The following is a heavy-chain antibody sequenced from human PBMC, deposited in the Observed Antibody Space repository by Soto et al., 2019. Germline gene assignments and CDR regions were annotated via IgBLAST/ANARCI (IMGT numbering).Heavy chain of an antibody. V-gene: IGHV1-18*01. J-gene: IGHJ5*02. Sequence: AASVKVSCKTSGYTFSNYGITWVRQAPGQPLEWLGWISLYSDGANYAQKFQDRVSMTTDTSTTTAYMELRSLRSDDTAVYYCARVVPGAEAWFGPWGQGTLVTVSS. CDR3: ARVVPGAEAWFGP. CDR1: GYTFSNYG. CDR2: ISLYSDGA. D-gene: IGHD2-2*01.